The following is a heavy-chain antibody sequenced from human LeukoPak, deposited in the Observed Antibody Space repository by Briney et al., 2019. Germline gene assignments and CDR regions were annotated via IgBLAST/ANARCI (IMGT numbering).Heavy chain of an antibody. Sequence: ASVKVPCKASGYTFTSYGISWVRQAPGQGLEWMGWISAYNGNTNYAQKLQGRVTMTTDTSTSTAYMELRSLRSDDTAVYYCAREGLLWFGELLSSYYFDYWGQGTLVTVSS. CDR3: AREGLLWFGELLSSYYFDY. D-gene: IGHD3-10*01. V-gene: IGHV1-18*01. CDR2: ISAYNGNT. CDR1: GYTFTSYG. J-gene: IGHJ4*02.